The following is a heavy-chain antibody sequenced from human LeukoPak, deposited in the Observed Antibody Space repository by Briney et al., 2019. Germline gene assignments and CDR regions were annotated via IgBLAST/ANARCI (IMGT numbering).Heavy chain of an antibody. CDR1: GLTFSSYS. Sequence: GGSLRHSCAASGLTFSSYSFNWVRQAPGKGLEWVSSITPTSSYIYYADSVKGRFTISRDNAKNSLYLQMNSLRAEDTAVYYCARLRRNNDNSGYYYYYDYWGQGTLVTVSS. CDR2: ITPTSSYI. V-gene: IGHV3-21*01. J-gene: IGHJ4*02. D-gene: IGHD3-22*01. CDR3: ARLRRNNDNSGYYYYYDY.